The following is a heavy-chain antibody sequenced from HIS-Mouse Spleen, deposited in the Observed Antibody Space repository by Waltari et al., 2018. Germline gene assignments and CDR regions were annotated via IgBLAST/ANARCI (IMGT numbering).Heavy chain of an antibody. J-gene: IGHJ4*02. V-gene: IGHV3-30*03. Sequence: QVQLVESGGGVVQPGRSLRLSCAASGVTFSSYGMHWVRQAPGKGLEWVAVISYDGSNKYYADSVKGRFTISRDNSKNTLYLQMNSLRAEDTAVYYCEGVYGSGSYYFDYWGQGTLVTVSS. CDR1: GVTFSSYG. CDR2: ISYDGSNK. D-gene: IGHD3-10*01. CDR3: EGVYGSGSYYFDY.